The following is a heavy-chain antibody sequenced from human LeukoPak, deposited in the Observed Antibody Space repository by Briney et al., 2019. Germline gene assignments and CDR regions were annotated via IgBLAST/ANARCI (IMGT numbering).Heavy chain of an antibody. J-gene: IGHJ4*02. CDR1: GGSISSYY. CDR3: ARHSGGGSYFDY. Sequence: SETLCLTCTVSGGSISSYYWSWIRQPPGKGLEWIGYIYYSGSTNYNPSLKSRVTISVDTSKNQFSLKLSSVTAADTAVYYCARHSGGGSYFDYWGQGTLVTVSS. D-gene: IGHD1-26*01. CDR2: IYYSGST. V-gene: IGHV4-59*08.